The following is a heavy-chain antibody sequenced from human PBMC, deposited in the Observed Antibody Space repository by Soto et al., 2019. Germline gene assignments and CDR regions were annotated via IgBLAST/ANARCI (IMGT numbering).Heavy chain of an antibody. D-gene: IGHD5-12*01. CDR3: ARDRFRIVATTAFDY. J-gene: IGHJ4*02. V-gene: IGHV3-30-3*01. CDR1: GFTVSIYA. Sequence: LSLSCAASGFTVSIYAMHGVRQAPGEGLEWVAVISYDGSNKYYADSVKGRFTISRDNSKNTLYLQMNSLRAEDTAVYYCARDRFRIVATTAFDYWGQGTLVTVSS. CDR2: ISYDGSNK.